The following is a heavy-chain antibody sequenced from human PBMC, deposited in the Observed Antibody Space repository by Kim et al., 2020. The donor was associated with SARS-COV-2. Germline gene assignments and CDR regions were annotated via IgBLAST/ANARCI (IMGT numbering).Heavy chain of an antibody. CDR3: ARERAAAGYDDYYYYGMDV. Sequence: GRFTISRDSAKNSLYLQMNSLRVEDTAVYYCARERAAAGYDDYYYYGMDVWGLGTTVTVSS. V-gene: IGHV3-11*05. J-gene: IGHJ6*02. D-gene: IGHD6-13*01.